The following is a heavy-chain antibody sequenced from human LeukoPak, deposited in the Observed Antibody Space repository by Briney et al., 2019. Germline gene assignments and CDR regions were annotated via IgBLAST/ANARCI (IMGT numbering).Heavy chain of an antibody. CDR3: AKVGRDGHKSGFDI. V-gene: IGHV3-23*01. CDR2: ISVSGAST. D-gene: IGHD5-24*01. J-gene: IGHJ3*02. Sequence: GGSLRLSCAASEFTFTNYALTWVRQAPGKGLEWVSTISVSGASTYYADSVKGRFTISRDNSKNTLYLQMNSLRAEDTAVYYCAKVGRDGHKSGFDIWGQGTMVTVSS. CDR1: EFTFTNYA.